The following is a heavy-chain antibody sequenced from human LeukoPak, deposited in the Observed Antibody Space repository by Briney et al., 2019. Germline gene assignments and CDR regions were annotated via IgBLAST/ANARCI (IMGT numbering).Heavy chain of an antibody. Sequence: GGSLRLSCAASGFTFSSYWMHWVRQALGKGLVWVSHINTDGSITTYADSVKGRFTISRDNAKNTLYLQMNSLRAEDTAVYYCATGLPNYFDYWGQGTLVTVSS. CDR2: INTDGSIT. CDR1: GFTFSSYW. V-gene: IGHV3-74*01. CDR3: ATGLPNYFDY. D-gene: IGHD5-12*01. J-gene: IGHJ4*02.